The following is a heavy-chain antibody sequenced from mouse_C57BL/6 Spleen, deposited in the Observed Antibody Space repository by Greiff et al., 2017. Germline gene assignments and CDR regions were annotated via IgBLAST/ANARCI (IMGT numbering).Heavy chain of an antibody. CDR2: INPNNGGT. J-gene: IGHJ4*01. CDR3: ARAGSSQYYYAMDY. Sequence: VHVKQSGPELVKPGASVKMSCKASGYTFTDYNMHWVKQSHGKSLEWIGYINPNNGGTSYNQKFKGKATLTVNKSSSTAYMELRSLTSEDSAVYYCARAGSSQYYYAMDYWGQGTSVTVSS. V-gene: IGHV1-22*01. D-gene: IGHD1-1*01. CDR1: GYTFTDYN.